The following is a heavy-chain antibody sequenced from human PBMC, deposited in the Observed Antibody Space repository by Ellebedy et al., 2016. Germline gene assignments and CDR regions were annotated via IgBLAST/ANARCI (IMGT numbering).Heavy chain of an antibody. J-gene: IGHJ5*02. D-gene: IGHD3-10*01. CDR1: GFTFKSFS. CDR3: VKDGREQSMARGINRPHWFDA. CDR2: ITGSGGST. V-gene: IGHV3-23*01. Sequence: GESLKIPXTASGFTFKSFSMHWVRQVPGKGLEWVSAITGSGGSTYYADSVKGRFTISRDNYKNTALLQMSSLRVDDAAIYFCVKDGREQSMARGINRPHWFDAWGQGVVVGVSS.